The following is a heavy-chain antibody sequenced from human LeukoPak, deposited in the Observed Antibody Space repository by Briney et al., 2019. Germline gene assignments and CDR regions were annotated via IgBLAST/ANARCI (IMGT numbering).Heavy chain of an antibody. CDR3: ARGVGSGSYSYYYYYYYMDV. J-gene: IGHJ6*03. V-gene: IGHV1-8*01. CDR1: GYTLTSYD. Sequence: ASVKVSCKASGYTLTSYDINWVRQATGQGLEWMGWMNPNSGNTGYAQKFQGRVTMTRNTSISTAYMELSSLRSEDTAVYYCARGVGSGSYSYYYYYYYMDVWGKGTTVTVSS. D-gene: IGHD3-10*01. CDR2: MNPNSGNT.